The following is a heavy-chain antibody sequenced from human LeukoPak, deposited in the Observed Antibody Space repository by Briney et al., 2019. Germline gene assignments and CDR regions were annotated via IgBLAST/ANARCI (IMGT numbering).Heavy chain of an antibody. CDR1: GFTFSSYS. CDR3: ARGAPGYYDSSGYWDYFDY. Sequence: PGGSLRLSCAASGFTFSSYSMNWVRQAPGKGLERVSYISSSSSTMYYADSVKGRFTISRDNAKNSLYLQMNSLRAEDTAVYYCARGAPGYYDSSGYWDYFDYWGQGTLVTVSS. J-gene: IGHJ4*02. V-gene: IGHV3-48*01. CDR2: ISSSSSTM. D-gene: IGHD3-22*01.